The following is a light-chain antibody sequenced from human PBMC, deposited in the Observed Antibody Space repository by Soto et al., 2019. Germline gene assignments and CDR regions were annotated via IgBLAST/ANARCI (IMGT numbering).Light chain of an antibody. CDR2: DAS. CDR3: QVRSNWPRIT. Sequence: EIVLTQSPATLSLSPGERATLSCRASQSVSSYLAWYQQKPGQARRLLTYDASNRATGIPARFSGSGSGTDLTLTFSTPEPEDFAVYYSQVRSNWPRITFGQGTRLEIK. J-gene: IGKJ5*01. CDR1: QSVSSY. V-gene: IGKV3-11*01.